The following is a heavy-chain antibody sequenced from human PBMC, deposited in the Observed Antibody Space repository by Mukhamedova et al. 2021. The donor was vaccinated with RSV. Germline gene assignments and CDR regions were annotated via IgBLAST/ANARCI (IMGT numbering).Heavy chain of an antibody. CDR3: AREIGYDYGYVWDY. Sequence: GPGKGLEWVAVISYDGGDEYFADSVKGRFTISRDNSNNTLYLQMNSLRPEDTAVYYCAREIGYDYGYVWDYWGQGTLAIVSS. J-gene: IGHJ4*02. D-gene: IGHD5-18*01. CDR2: ISYDGGDE. V-gene: IGHV3-30*01.